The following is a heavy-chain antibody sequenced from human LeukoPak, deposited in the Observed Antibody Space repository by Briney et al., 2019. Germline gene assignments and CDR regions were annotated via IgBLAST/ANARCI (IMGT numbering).Heavy chain of an antibody. Sequence: GGSLRLSCAASEFSVGSNYMTWVRQAPGKGLEWVSLIYSGGSTYYADSVKGRFTISRDNSKNTLYLQMGSLRPEDMGIYYCARGGSTIFGALFDYWGQGALVTVSS. V-gene: IGHV3-53*05. CDR2: IYSGGST. J-gene: IGHJ4*02. D-gene: IGHD3-3*01. CDR1: EFSVGSNY. CDR3: ARGGSTIFGALFDY.